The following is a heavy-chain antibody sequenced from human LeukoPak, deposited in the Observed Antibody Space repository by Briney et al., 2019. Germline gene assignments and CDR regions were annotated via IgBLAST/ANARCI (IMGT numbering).Heavy chain of an antibody. CDR1: VYTFTASY. CDR2: INPNSGGT. CDR3: ARKQVSTSKFEY. J-gene: IGHJ4*02. V-gene: IGHV1-2*02. Sequence: ASVKASSTASVYTFTASYIPSVPQAPGQGLEWMGWINPNSGGTNYAQKFQGRVTMTRDTSISTAYMELSRLRSDDTAVYYCARKQVSTSKFEYWGQGTLVIVSS. D-gene: IGHD5/OR15-5a*01.